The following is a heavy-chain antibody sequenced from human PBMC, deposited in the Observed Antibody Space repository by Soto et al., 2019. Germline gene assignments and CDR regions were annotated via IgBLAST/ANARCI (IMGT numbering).Heavy chain of an antibody. V-gene: IGHV3-23*01. Sequence: DVQLLESGGGLIQPGGSLRVSCAASGFTFSSYAMNWVRQAPGKGLEWVSVISGSGGITYYADSVKGRFTISRDNSKNNLYLQMNSRRAEDTVVYFCAKDRYYDILPGYDYYHYAMDVWGQGTTVTVSS. J-gene: IGHJ6*02. CDR3: AKDRYYDILPGYDYYHYAMDV. CDR1: GFTFSSYA. D-gene: IGHD3-9*01. CDR2: ISGSGGIT.